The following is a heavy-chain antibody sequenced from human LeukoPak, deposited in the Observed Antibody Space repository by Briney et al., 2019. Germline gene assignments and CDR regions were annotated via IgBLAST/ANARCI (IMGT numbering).Heavy chain of an antibody. V-gene: IGHV3-30*03. CDR2: ISYDGSNK. CDR1: GFTFNSYG. Sequence: GGSLRLSCAASGFTFNSYGMHWVRQAPGKGLEWVAVISYDGSNKYYADSVKGRFTISRDNSKNTLYLQMNSLRAEDTAVYYCARLIAVAGVLPFDYWGQGTLVTVSS. J-gene: IGHJ4*02. D-gene: IGHD6-19*01. CDR3: ARLIAVAGVLPFDY.